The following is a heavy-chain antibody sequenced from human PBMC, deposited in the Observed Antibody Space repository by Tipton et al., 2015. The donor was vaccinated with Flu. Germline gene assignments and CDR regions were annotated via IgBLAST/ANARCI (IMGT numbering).Heavy chain of an antibody. V-gene: IGHV3-7*01. J-gene: IGHJ3*02. Sequence: SLRLSCAASGFAFSSYWILWVRQAPGKGLEWVANINEDGSTTYYLDSVKGRFTISRDNAKNSLYLQMNSLRVEDTAVYYCTRKVGDIWGQGTMVTVSS. CDR1: GFAFSSYW. D-gene: IGHD1-26*01. CDR3: TRKVGDI. CDR2: INEDGSTT.